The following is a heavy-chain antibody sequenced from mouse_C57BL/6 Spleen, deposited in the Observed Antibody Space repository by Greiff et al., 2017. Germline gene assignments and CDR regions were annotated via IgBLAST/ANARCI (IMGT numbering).Heavy chain of an antibody. CDR3: AREGYYVNYYAMDY. Sequence: QVQLQQPGAELVRPGSSVKLSCKASGYTFTSYWMHWVKQRPIKGLEWIGNIDPSDSETHYNQKFKYKATLTVDKSSRTAYMQLSSLTSEDSAVYYCAREGYYVNYYAMDYWGQGTSVTVSS. V-gene: IGHV1-52*01. CDR2: IDPSDSET. D-gene: IGHD2-3*01. CDR1: GYTFTSYW. J-gene: IGHJ4*01.